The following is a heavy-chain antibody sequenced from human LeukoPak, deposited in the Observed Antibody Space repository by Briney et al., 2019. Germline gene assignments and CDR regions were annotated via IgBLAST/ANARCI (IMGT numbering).Heavy chain of an antibody. CDR3: ATVYYDFWSGYPPGWFDP. V-gene: IGHV4-34*01. J-gene: IGHJ5*02. CDR2: INHSGST. Sequence: SETLSLTCAVYGGSFSGYYWSWIRQPPGKGLEWIGEINHSGSTNYNPSLKSRVTISVDTSKNQFSLKLSSVTAADTAVYYCATVYYDFWSGYPPGWFDPWGQGTLVTVSS. D-gene: IGHD3-3*01. CDR1: GGSFSGYY.